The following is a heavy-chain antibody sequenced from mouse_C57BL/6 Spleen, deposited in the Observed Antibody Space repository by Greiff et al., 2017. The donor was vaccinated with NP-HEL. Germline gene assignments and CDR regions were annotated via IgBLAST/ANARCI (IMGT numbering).Heavy chain of an antibody. CDR2: IHPNSGST. Sequence: VQLQQPGAELVKPGASVKLSCKASGYTFTSYWMHWVKQRPGQGLEWIGMIHPNSGSTNYNEKFKSTATLTVDKSSSTAYMQLSSLTAEDSAVYYCARKEGDNDYDDYFDYWGQGTTLTVSS. CDR3: ARKEGDNDYDDYFDY. D-gene: IGHD2-4*01. J-gene: IGHJ2*01. CDR1: GYTFTSYW. V-gene: IGHV1-64*01.